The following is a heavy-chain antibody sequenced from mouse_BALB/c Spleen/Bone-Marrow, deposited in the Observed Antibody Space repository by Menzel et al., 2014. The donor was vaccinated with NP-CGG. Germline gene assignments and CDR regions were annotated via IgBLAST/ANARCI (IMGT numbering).Heavy chain of an antibody. V-gene: IGHV1-80*01. CDR3: ASRGDYSYAMDY. J-gene: IGHJ4*01. CDR2: IYPGDGDT. CDR1: GNTFSNYW. Sequence: QVQLQQSGAELVRPGSSVKISCKASGNTFSNYWMNWMKQRPGQGLEWIGQIYPGDGDTNYIGKFTGKATLTADKSSSTAYMQLGSLTSEDSAVYFCASRGDYSYAMDYWGQGTSVTVSS. D-gene: IGHD1-1*01.